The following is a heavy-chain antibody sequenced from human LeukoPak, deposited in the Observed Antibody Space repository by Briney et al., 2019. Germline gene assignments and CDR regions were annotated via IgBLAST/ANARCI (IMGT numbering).Heavy chain of an antibody. V-gene: IGHV3-43*01. D-gene: IGHD3-3*01. CDR1: GFTFSSYS. Sequence: RGSLRLSCAASGFTFSSYSMNWVRQAPGKGLEWVSLISWDGGSTYYADSVKGRFTISGDNSKNSLYLQMNSLRTEDTALYYCAKDFTIFGVVTTEFFFDYWGQGTLVTVSS. CDR2: ISWDGGST. J-gene: IGHJ4*02. CDR3: AKDFTIFGVVTTEFFFDY.